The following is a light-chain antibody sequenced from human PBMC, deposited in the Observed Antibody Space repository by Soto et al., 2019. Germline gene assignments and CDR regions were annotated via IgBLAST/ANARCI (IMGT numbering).Light chain of an antibody. J-gene: IGKJ1*01. Sequence: EIVMTQSPATLSVSPGERATLSCRASQSVNTKYLAWYQQKPGQAPRLLIYGASSRATGIPDRFSGSGSGTDFTLTISRLEPEDFAVYYCHQYDSWTFGQGTKVDIK. CDR2: GAS. V-gene: IGKV3-20*01. CDR1: QSVNTKY. CDR3: HQYDSWT.